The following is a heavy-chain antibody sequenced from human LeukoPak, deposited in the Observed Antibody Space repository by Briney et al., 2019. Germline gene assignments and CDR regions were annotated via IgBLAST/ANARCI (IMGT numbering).Heavy chain of an antibody. J-gene: IGHJ4*02. CDR2: ISWNSGSI. D-gene: IGHD1-26*01. Sequence: GGSLRLSCAASGFTFDDYAMHWVRQAPGKGLEWVSGISWNSGSIGYADPVKGRFTISRDNAKKSLFLQMNSLRAEDTALYYCAKGSTGSFLTDYWGQGTLVTVSS. CDR3: AKGSTGSFLTDY. V-gene: IGHV3-9*01. CDR1: GFTFDDYA.